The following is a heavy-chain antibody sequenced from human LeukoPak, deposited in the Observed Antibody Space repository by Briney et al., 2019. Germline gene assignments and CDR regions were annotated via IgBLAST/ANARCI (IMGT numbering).Heavy chain of an antibody. D-gene: IGHD3-9*01. CDR1: GGSISSGSYY. Sequence: PSETLSLTCTVSGGSISSGSYYWSWIRQPAGKGLEWIGRIYTSGSTNYNPSLKSRVTISVDTSKNQFSLKLSSVTAADTAVYYCARLLRYFDVYYYYMDVWGKGTTVTISS. CDR3: ARLLRYFDVYYYYMDV. CDR2: IYTSGST. J-gene: IGHJ6*03. V-gene: IGHV4-61*02.